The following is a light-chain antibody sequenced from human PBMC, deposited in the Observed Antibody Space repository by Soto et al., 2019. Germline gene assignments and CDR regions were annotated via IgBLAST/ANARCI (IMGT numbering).Light chain of an antibody. CDR3: QQYGSSPRT. CDR2: GAS. Sequence: IVLTQSPGTLSLSPGARATLSCRASQTVSSTYLGWYQQKPGQAPRLLIYGASSRATGIPDRFRGTVSGTDFTLTISRLEPEEVAVYYGQQYGSSPRTFGQGTKVDIK. V-gene: IGKV3-20*01. CDR1: QTVSSTY. J-gene: IGKJ1*01.